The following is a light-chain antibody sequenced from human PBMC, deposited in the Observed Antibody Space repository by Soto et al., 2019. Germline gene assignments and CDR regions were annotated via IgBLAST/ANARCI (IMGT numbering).Light chain of an antibody. CDR1: SSNIGAGYD. CDR3: QSYDSSPSGYVV. CDR2: VNS. J-gene: IGLJ2*01. Sequence: QSVLTQPPSVSGAPGQRVTISCTGSSSNIGAGYDVHWYQQLPGTAPKLLIYVNSNRPSGVPDRFSGSKSGTSASLAITGLQAEDEGDYYCQSYDSSPSGYVVLGGGTKLTVL. V-gene: IGLV1-40*01.